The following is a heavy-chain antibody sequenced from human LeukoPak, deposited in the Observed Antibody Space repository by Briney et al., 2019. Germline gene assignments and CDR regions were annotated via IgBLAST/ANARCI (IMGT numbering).Heavy chain of an antibody. Sequence: HPGGSLRLSCAASGFTVSSNYMSWVRQAPGKGLEWVPVIYSGGSTYYADSVKGRFTISRDNSKNTLYLQMNSLRAEDTAVYYCARDPRVVVADYYYYYGMDVWGQGTTVTVSS. CDR1: GFTVSSNY. V-gene: IGHV3-66*01. J-gene: IGHJ6*02. CDR3: ARDPRVVVADYYYYYGMDV. D-gene: IGHD2-15*01. CDR2: IYSGGST.